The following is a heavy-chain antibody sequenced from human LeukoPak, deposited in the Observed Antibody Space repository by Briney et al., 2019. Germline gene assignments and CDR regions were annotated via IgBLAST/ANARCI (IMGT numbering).Heavy chain of an antibody. Sequence: PSETLSLACTVSGGSISSYYWSWIRQPAGKGLEWIGRIYTSGSTNYNPSLKSRVTISLDTSKNQSSLKLSSVTAADTAVYYCAKGAAAPDYWGQGTLVTVSS. J-gene: IGHJ4*02. CDR2: IYTSGST. D-gene: IGHD6-13*01. V-gene: IGHV4-4*07. CDR3: AKGAAAPDY. CDR1: GGSISSYY.